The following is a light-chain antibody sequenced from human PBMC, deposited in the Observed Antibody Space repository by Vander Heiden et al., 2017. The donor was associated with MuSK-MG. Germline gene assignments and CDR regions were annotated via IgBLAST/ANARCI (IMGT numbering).Light chain of an antibody. CDR1: QSISSY. Sequence: DIQMTQSPSSLSASVGDRVTITCRASQSISSYLNWYQQKPGKVPKLLIYAASTLQSGVPSRFSGSGSGTDFTLTISSLQPEDFATYYCQHGDCTPYTFGQGTKLEIK. CDR2: AAS. V-gene: IGKV1-39*01. J-gene: IGKJ2*01. CDR3: QHGDCTPYT.